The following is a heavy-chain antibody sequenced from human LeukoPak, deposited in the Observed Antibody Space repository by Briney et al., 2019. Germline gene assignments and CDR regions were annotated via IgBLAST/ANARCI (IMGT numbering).Heavy chain of an antibody. CDR2: IYTSGIT. CDR1: GVSISAYY. CDR3: ARKDGDF. V-gene: IGHV4-4*07. J-gene: IGHJ4*02. Sequence: SETLSLTCTVSGVSISAYYWTWIRQPAGKGLEWIGRIYTSGITNYNPSLESRLTMSLDTSKNQISLRLSSVTAADTAVYYCARKDGDFWGQGTLVTVSS.